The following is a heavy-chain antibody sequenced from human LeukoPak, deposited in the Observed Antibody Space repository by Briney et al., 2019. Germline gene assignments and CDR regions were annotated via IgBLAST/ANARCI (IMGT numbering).Heavy chain of an antibody. Sequence: GGSLRLSCAASGFTFISYAIHWVRQATGKGLEWVSAIGTAGDTYYPGSVKGRFTISRENAKNSLYLQMNSLRAGDTAVYYCARAAGRIGYYYYMDVWGKGTTVTISS. J-gene: IGHJ6*03. CDR2: IGTAGDT. CDR1: GFTFISYA. D-gene: IGHD2/OR15-2a*01. CDR3: ARAAGRIGYYYYMDV. V-gene: IGHV3-13*01.